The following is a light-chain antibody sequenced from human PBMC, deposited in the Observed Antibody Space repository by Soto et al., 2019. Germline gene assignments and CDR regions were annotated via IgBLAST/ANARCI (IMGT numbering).Light chain of an antibody. CDR3: QQLNSYPFT. V-gene: IGKV1-9*01. CDR2: AAS. Sequence: IQLTQSPSSLSASVGDRVTITCRASQGISSYLAWYQQKPGKAPKLLIYAASTLQSGVPSRLSGSGSGTDFTLTISSLQPEYFATYYCQQLNSYPFTFGGGTKVEIK. CDR1: QGISSY. J-gene: IGKJ4*01.